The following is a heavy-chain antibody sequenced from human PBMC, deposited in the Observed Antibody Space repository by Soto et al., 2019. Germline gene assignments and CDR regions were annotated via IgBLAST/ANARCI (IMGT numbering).Heavy chain of an antibody. Sequence: GGSLRLSCEASGFSFGSCGMHWVRQAPGKGLEWVAVIWFDGSKKYYADPVKGRFTISRDNSKNMLPLQMINLRPEDTAIYYCARVRPGGSYYYYGMDVWGQGTTVTVSS. D-gene: IGHD3-10*01. CDR1: GFSFGSCG. CDR3: ARVRPGGSYYYYGMDV. J-gene: IGHJ6*02. V-gene: IGHV3-33*01. CDR2: IWFDGSKK.